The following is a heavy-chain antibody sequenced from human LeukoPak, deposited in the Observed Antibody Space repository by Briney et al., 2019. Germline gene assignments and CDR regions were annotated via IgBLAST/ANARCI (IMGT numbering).Heavy chain of an antibody. V-gene: IGHV1-18*01. J-gene: IGHJ5*02. D-gene: IGHD1-26*01. CDR1: GYTFTNYA. Sequence: ASVKVSCKASGYTFTNYAFGWVRQAPGQGLEWMGWISAYNGDRNYAQNFQGGVTMTTDTSTSTAFMELRSLRSDDTAVYYCARDDSGSLNWFDPWGQGTLVTVSS. CDR3: ARDDSGSLNWFDP. CDR2: ISAYNGDR.